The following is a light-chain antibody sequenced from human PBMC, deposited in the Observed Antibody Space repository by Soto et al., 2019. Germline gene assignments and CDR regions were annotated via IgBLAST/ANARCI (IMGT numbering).Light chain of an antibody. V-gene: IGKV2-28*01. CDR3: MQALRAPPT. Sequence: MTQSPLSLPVTPGEPASISCRSSQSLLSSNGYNYLDWYLQKPGQSPQLLIYLGSNRASGVPDRFSGSGSGTDFTLEISRVEAEDVGIYHCMQALRAPPTFGQGTKVEI. J-gene: IGKJ1*01. CDR1: QSLLSSNGYNY. CDR2: LGS.